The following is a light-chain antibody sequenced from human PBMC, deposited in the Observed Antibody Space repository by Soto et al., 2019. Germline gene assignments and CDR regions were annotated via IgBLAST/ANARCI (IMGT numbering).Light chain of an antibody. CDR3: HSHDNTNQV. CDR1: SGRIASSY. V-gene: IGLV6-57*03. CDR2: DDD. Sequence: FMLTQPHSVSESPGKTVTISCTRSSGRIASSYVQWYQQRPGSAPTTVIYDDDERPSGVPDRFSGSVDSSSNSASLTISGLTTEDEADYYCHSHDNTNQVFGTGTKVTVL. J-gene: IGLJ1*01.